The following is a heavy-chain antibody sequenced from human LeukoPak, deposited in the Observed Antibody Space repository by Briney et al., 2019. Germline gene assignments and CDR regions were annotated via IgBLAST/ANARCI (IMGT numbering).Heavy chain of an antibody. CDR1: GFTFSSYW. Sequence: PGGSLRLSCVASGFTFSSYWMTWVRQAPGQGLEWVASIKPDGNEKIYEDSVKGRFTVSRDNSENSLDLQMNSLRAEDTGVYYCARVRNYFGSGTSPLGYWGQGALVTVSS. D-gene: IGHD3-10*01. CDR2: IKPDGNEK. J-gene: IGHJ4*02. CDR3: ARVRNYFGSGTSPLGY. V-gene: IGHV3-7*01.